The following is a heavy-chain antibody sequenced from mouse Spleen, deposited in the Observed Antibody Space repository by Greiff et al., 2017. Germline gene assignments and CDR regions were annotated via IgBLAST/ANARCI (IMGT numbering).Heavy chain of an antibody. CDR3: ARSSNSYWYFDV. Sequence: EVKLMESGGGLVQPGGSLSLSCAASGFTFTDYYMSWVRQPPGKALEWLGFIRNKAKGYTTEYSASVKGRFTISRDNSQSILYLQMNALRAEDSATYYCARSSNSYWYFDVWGTGTTVTVSS. J-gene: IGHJ1*03. V-gene: IGHV7-3*01. CDR1: GFTFTDYY. CDR2: IRNKAKGYTT. D-gene: IGHD2-5*01.